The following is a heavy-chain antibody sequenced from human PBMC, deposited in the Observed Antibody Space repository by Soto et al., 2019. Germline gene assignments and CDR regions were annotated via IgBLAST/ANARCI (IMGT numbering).Heavy chain of an antibody. CDR2: IIAILGKA. V-gene: IGHV1-69*01. CDR1: GGTFSSYA. CDR3: ARERGGAIIVGVTGTFDV. J-gene: IGHJ3*01. Sequence: QVQLVQSGAEVKKPGSSVKVSCKASGGTFSSYAISWVRQAPGKGLEWRGGIIAILGKANYAEKFQGRVTITADESTSTAYMELSSLRSEDTAVYYCARERGGAIIVGVTGTFDVWGQGTLVTVSS. D-gene: IGHD3-22*01.